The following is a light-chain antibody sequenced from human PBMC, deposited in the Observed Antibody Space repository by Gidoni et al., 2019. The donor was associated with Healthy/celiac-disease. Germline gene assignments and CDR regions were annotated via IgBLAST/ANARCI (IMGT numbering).Light chain of an antibody. CDR3: QVWDRSSDHPGWV. V-gene: IGLV3-21*02. CDR2: DDS. Sequence: SSVLTQPPSVSVAPGPTARITCGGNNIGSKSGHWYQQKPGQAPGLVVYDDSDRPSGIPERFSGSNSGKTATLTISRVEAGDEADYYCQVWDRSSDHPGWVFGGGTKLTVL. CDR1: NIGSKS. J-gene: IGLJ3*02.